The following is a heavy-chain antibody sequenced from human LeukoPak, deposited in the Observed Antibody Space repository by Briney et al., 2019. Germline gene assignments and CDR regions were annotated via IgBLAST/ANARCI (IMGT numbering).Heavy chain of an antibody. V-gene: IGHV4-39*07. D-gene: IGHD3-3*01. Sequence: PSETLSLTCTVSGGSTSSSSYYWGWIRQPPGKGLEWIGSIYYSGSTYYNPSLKSRVTISVDTSKNQFSLKLSSVTAADTAVYYCARGWSYYCMDVWGKGTTVTISS. J-gene: IGHJ6*03. CDR1: GGSTSSSSYY. CDR2: IYYSGST. CDR3: ARGWSYYCMDV.